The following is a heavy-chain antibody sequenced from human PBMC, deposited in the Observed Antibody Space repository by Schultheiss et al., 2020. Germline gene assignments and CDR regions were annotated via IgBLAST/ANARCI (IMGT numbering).Heavy chain of an antibody. Sequence: SVKVSCKASGYTFTSYAMNWVRQAPGQGLEWMGRIIPILGIANYAQKFQGRVTITADKSTSTAYMELSSLRSEDTAEYYCAKDRVGASPQYYFDYWGQGTLVTVSS. V-gene: IGHV1-69*04. D-gene: IGHD1-26*01. CDR3: AKDRVGASPQYYFDY. CDR2: IIPILGIA. J-gene: IGHJ4*02. CDR1: GYTFTSYA.